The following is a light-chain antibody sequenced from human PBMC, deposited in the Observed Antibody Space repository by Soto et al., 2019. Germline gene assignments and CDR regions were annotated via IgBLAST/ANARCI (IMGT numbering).Light chain of an antibody. CDR1: SSNIGAGYD. Sequence: QSVLTQPPSVSGAPGQRVTISCTGSSSNIGAGYDVHWYQQLPGTAPKLLIYGNSNRPSGVPDRFSGSKSGTSASLAITVLQAEDEADYYCQSYDSSLSGSRVFGAGTKVT. J-gene: IGLJ1*01. CDR2: GNS. V-gene: IGLV1-40*01. CDR3: QSYDSSLSGSRV.